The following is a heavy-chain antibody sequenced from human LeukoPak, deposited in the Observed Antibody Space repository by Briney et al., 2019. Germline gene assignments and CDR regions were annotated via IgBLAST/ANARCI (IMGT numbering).Heavy chain of an antibody. Sequence: TGGSLRLSCAASGFTFSSYSMNWVRRAPGKGLEWVSYISSISSTMYYADSVRGRFTVSRDNAKNSLYLQMNSLRDEDTAVYYCAREYYGSGSNFDYWGQGTPVTVSS. J-gene: IGHJ4*02. CDR2: ISSISSTM. D-gene: IGHD3-10*01. CDR3: AREYYGSGSNFDY. CDR1: GFTFSSYS. V-gene: IGHV3-48*02.